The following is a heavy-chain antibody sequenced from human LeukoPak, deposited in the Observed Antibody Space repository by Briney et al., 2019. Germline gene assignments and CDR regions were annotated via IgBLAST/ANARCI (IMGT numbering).Heavy chain of an antibody. Sequence: GGSLRLSCAASGFTFRSYAIYWVRQAPGKGLEWVSGISGSGGDTYFADSVKGRFTISRDHSKNTVFLQMDSLRAEDTAVYYCAKTTAGYSSGRYPGWPADYWGQETLVTVSS. CDR2: ISGSGGDT. J-gene: IGHJ4*02. D-gene: IGHD6-19*01. CDR1: GFTFRSYA. V-gene: IGHV3-23*01. CDR3: AKTTAGYSSGRYPGWPADY.